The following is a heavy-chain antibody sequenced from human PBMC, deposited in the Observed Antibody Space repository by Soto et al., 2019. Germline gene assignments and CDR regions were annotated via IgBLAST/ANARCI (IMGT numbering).Heavy chain of an antibody. D-gene: IGHD6-19*01. Sequence: EVQLAESGGGLVQPGGSLRLSCAASGFTFSSYWMHWVRQAPGKGLVWVSRIKRDGSSTSYADSVKGRFTISRDNAKNTLYLQMNSLRAEDTAVYYCAVAVAGPTAIGYWGQGTLATVSS. V-gene: IGHV3-74*01. CDR2: IKRDGSST. CDR1: GFTFSSYW. J-gene: IGHJ4*02. CDR3: AVAVAGPTAIGY.